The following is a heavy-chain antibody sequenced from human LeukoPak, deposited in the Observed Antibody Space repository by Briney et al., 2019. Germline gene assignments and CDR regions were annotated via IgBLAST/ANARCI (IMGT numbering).Heavy chain of an antibody. CDR3: AIVKYSSGWYKY. Sequence: ASVKVSCKASGYTFTSYYMHWVRQAPGQGLEWMGWISAYNGNTNYAQKLQGRVTMTTDTSTTTAYMELRSLRSDDTAVYYCAIVKYSSGWYKYWGQGTLVTVSS. D-gene: IGHD6-19*01. CDR1: GYTFTSYY. CDR2: ISAYNGNT. J-gene: IGHJ4*02. V-gene: IGHV1-18*04.